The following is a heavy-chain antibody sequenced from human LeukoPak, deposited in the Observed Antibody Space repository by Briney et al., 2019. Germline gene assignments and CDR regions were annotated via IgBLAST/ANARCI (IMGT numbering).Heavy chain of an antibody. D-gene: IGHD3-9*01. J-gene: IGHJ5*02. CDR1: GGSIRSGGYY. Sequence: SETLSLTCTVSGGSIRSGGYYWSWIRQHPGKGLEWIGYIYYSGSTYYNPSLKSRVIISVDTSKNQFSLKLSSVTAADTAVYYCARAEYDILTGYYLLNWFDPWGQGTLVTVSS. V-gene: IGHV4-31*03. CDR2: IYYSGST. CDR3: ARAEYDILTGYYLLNWFDP.